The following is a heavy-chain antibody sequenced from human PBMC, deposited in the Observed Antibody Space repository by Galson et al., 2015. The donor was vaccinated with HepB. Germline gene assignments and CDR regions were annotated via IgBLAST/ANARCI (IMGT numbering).Heavy chain of an antibody. J-gene: IGHJ5*02. CDR1: EYNFASYW. D-gene: IGHD3-10*01. CDR2: IDPKNSYT. Sequence: QSGAEVTQPGESLTTSCTGSEYNFASYWISWVRQMPGKGLEWMAMIDPKNSYTHYSPAFQGHATLSVDKSITTAYLQLSSLKASDTAIYYWARHGDFLNGFDPWGQGTLVTVTS. V-gene: IGHV5-10-1*01. CDR3: ARHGDFLNGFDP.